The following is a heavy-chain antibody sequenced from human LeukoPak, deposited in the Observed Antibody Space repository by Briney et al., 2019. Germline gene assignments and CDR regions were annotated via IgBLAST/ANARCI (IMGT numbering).Heavy chain of an antibody. CDR1: GFTFSIYS. CDR3: ARGHYYFDY. Sequence: GGSLRLSCAASGFTFSIYSMNWVRQAPGRGLEWVSSISSSSSYINYADSVKGRFTISRDNAKNSLYLEMYSLRAEDTDVYYCARGHYYFDYWGQGTLVTVSS. CDR2: ISSSSSYI. V-gene: IGHV3-21*01. J-gene: IGHJ4*02.